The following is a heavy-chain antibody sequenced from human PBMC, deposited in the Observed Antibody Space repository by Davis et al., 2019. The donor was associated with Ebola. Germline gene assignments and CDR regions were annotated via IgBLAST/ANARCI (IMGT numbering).Heavy chain of an antibody. CDR1: GGSVSTGSYY. CDR3: ARLGGPATNCDH. D-gene: IGHD3-16*01. J-gene: IGHJ4*02. CDR2: IYYNGFT. Sequence: MPSETLSLTCAVSGGSVSTGSYYWGWIRQPPGKGLEWIGSIYYNGFTNYNPSLKSRVTISVDTSKNQFSVNLRSVTATDTATYYCARLGGPATNCDHWGQGTLVTVSS. V-gene: IGHV4-39*01.